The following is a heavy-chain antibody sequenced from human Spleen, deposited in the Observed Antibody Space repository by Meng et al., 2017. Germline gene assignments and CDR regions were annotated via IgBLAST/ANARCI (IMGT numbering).Heavy chain of an antibody. CDR2: ISSSGSTI. CDR3: ARDYYYYYGMDV. J-gene: IGHJ6*02. V-gene: IGHV3-11*04. CDR1: GFTFSDYY. Sequence: GESLKISCAASGFTFSDYYMSWIRQAPGKGLEWVSYISSSGSTIYYADSVKGRFSISRDNAENSLYLQMNSLRAEDTAVYYCARDYYYYYGMDVWDQGTTVNGAS.